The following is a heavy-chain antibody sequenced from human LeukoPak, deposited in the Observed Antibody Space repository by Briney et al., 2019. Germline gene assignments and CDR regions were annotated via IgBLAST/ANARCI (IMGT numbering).Heavy chain of an antibody. CDR1: GGTFSSYA. CDR3: ARDKGITIFGVVITQDWYFDL. J-gene: IGHJ2*01. D-gene: IGHD3-3*01. CDR2: IIPIFGTA. Sequence: ASVKVSCKASGGTFSSYAISWVRQAPGQGLELMGGIIPIFGTANYAQKFQGRVTITTDKSTSTAYMELSSMRSEDTAVYYCARDKGITIFGVVITQDWYFDLWGPGTLVTVSS. V-gene: IGHV1-69*05.